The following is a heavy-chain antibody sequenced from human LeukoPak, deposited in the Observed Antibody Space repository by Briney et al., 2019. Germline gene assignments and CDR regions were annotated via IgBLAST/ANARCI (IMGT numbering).Heavy chain of an antibody. CDR2: MSHNRGT. CDR3: ASYYASGVSAYNYHGMDV. J-gene: IGHJ6*04. D-gene: IGHD3-10*01. V-gene: IGHV4-38-2*01. CDR1: GHSISNGYY. Sequence: SETLSLTCAVSGHSISNGYYWSWIRQPPGKGLEWIGSMSHNRGTYYNPSLKSRVTISMDTSKNQISLRLTSVTAADTAVYYCASYYASGVSAYNYHGMDVWGKGTTVTVSS.